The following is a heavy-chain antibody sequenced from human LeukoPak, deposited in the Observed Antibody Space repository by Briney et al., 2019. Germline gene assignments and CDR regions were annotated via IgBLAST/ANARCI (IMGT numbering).Heavy chain of an antibody. J-gene: IGHJ4*02. Sequence: PGGSLRLSCAASGFTFSTYAMHWVRQAPGKGLEFVSVISSNGDSTYYADSVKGRFTVSRDNSKNTLYLQMGSLRAEDMAVYYCARAPGYSGSYALDYWGQGTLVTVSS. CDR2: ISSNGDST. CDR1: GFTFSTYA. V-gene: IGHV3-64*02. CDR3: ARAPGYSGSYALDY. D-gene: IGHD1-26*01.